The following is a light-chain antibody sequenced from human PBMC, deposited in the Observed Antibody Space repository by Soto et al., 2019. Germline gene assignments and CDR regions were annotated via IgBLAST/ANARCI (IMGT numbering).Light chain of an antibody. V-gene: IGKV3-11*01. J-gene: IGKJ5*01. Sequence: EIVLTQSPATLSLSPGERATLSCRASQSVSNYLAWYQQKPGQAPRLLIYDASNRATGIPVRFSGSGSGTDLTLTNSSLEPEDFAVYYCQQRSNWPIFGQGTRLEIK. CDR2: DAS. CDR1: QSVSNY. CDR3: QQRSNWPI.